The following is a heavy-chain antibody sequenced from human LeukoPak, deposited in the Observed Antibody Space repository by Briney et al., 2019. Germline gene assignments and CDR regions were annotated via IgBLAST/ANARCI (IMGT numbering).Heavy chain of an antibody. D-gene: IGHD3-22*01. V-gene: IGHV3-23*01. CDR1: GFTFSSYA. J-gene: IGHJ5*02. Sequence: PGGSLRLSCAASGFTFSSYAMSWVRQAPGKGLEWVSAISGSGGSTYYADSVKGRFTISRDNSKNTLYLQMNSLRAEDTAIYYCAREGSYLNSGGSYYLHWLDPWGQGTLVSVSS. CDR2: ISGSGGST. CDR3: AREGSYLNSGGSYYLHWLDP.